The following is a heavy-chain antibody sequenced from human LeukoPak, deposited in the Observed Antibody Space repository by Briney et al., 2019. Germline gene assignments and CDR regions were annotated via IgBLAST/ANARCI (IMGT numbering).Heavy chain of an antibody. CDR2: INPNSGGT. D-gene: IGHD3-22*01. CDR3: ARGGQYVLHYDSSGYPPRGH. J-gene: IGHJ4*02. V-gene: IGHV1-2*02. CDR1: GYTFTGYY. Sequence: ASVKLSCKASGYTFTGYYMHWVRQAPGQGLEWMGWINPNSGGTNYAQKFQGRVTMTRDTSISTAYMELSRLGSDDTAVYYCARGGQYVLHYDSSGYPPRGHWGQGTLVTVSS.